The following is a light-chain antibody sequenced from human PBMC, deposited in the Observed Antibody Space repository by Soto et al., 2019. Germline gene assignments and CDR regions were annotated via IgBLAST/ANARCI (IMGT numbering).Light chain of an antibody. V-gene: IGLV2-14*01. J-gene: IGLJ1*01. CDR2: EVS. CDR1: SSDVGGYNF. CDR3: SSYTISNTPYV. Sequence: QSALTQPASVSGSPGQSITISCTGTSSDVGGYNFVSWYQQHPGKAPKLMIYEVSNRPSGVSNRFSGSKSGNTASLTISGLQAEDEADYYCSSYTISNTPYVFGTGTKLTVL.